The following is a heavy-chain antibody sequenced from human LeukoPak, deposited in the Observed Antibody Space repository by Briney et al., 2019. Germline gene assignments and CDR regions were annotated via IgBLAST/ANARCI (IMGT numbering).Heavy chain of an antibody. V-gene: IGHV4-61*05. CDR3: ARTYCSGGTCYDLFDY. CDR1: GGSISSSSYY. D-gene: IGHD2-15*01. J-gene: IGHJ4*02. CDR2: IYHTGTT. Sequence: SETLSLTCTVSGGSISSSSYYWGWIRQPQGKGLEWIAYIYHTGTTNYKPSLRSRATISLDTSKSQFSLKLSSVTAADTAVYYCARTYCSGGTCYDLFDYWGQGTLVTVSS.